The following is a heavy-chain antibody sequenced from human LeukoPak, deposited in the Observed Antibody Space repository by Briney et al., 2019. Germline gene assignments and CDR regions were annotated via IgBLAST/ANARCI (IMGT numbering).Heavy chain of an antibody. D-gene: IGHD5-18*01. V-gene: IGHV3-30*01. CDR1: GFTFSSYA. Sequence: GGSLRLSCAASGFTFSSYAMHWVRQAPGKGLEWVAVISYDGSNKYYADSVKGRFIISRDNSKNTLYLQMNSLRAEDTAVYYCARDGGYSYGSTYYYYYMDVWGKGTTVTVSS. CDR3: ARDGGYSYGSTYYYYYMDV. CDR2: ISYDGSNK. J-gene: IGHJ6*03.